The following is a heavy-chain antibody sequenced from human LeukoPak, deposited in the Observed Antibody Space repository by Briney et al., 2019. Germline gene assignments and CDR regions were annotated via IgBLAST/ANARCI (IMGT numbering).Heavy chain of an antibody. V-gene: IGHV1-8*03. D-gene: IGHD2/OR15-2a*01. CDR1: GYTFTTYD. CDR2: MSPNSGET. Sequence: ASLKLSCKASGYTFTTYDIHWVRQATGQGLERMGWMSPNSGETGYAQKFQDRVTITRNTSISTAYMELGSLRSEDTAVYYCARIPPGGNRPPDYWGQGTLVTVSS. J-gene: IGHJ4*02. CDR3: ARIPPGGNRPPDY.